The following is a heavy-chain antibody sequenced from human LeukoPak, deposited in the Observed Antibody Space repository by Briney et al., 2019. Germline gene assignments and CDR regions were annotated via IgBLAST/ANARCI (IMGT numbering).Heavy chain of an antibody. CDR1: GGSISSGDYY. V-gene: IGHV4-61*08. D-gene: IGHD1/OR15-1a*01. Sequence: TSETLSLTCTVSGGSISSGDYYWSWIRQPPGKGLEWIGYIYYTGSTNYNPSLKSRVTISLDTSKNQFSLKLSSMTAADTAVYYCARQRVNKWNNLWSSDYWGQGTLVTVSS. CDR3: ARQRVNKWNNLWSSDY. CDR2: IYYTGST. J-gene: IGHJ4*02.